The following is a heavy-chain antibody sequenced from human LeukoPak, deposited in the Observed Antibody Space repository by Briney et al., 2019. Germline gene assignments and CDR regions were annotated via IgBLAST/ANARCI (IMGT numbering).Heavy chain of an antibody. Sequence: GGSLRLSCAASGLTFSDYYMSWIRQAPGKGLEWVSYISSSGSTIYYADSVKGRFTISRDNAKNSLYLQMNSLRAEDTAVYYCARDRDYDSSGYSDYWGQGTLVTVSS. J-gene: IGHJ4*02. CDR3: ARDRDYDSSGYSDY. CDR2: ISSSGSTI. D-gene: IGHD3-22*01. V-gene: IGHV3-11*01. CDR1: GLTFSDYY.